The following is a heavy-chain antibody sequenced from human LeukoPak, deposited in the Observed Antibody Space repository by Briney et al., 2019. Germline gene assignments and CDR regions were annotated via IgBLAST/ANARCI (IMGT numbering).Heavy chain of an antibody. J-gene: IGHJ6*02. D-gene: IGHD4-17*01. CDR1: GGTFSSYA. V-gene: IGHV1-69*04. CDR3: ATPYGDYEYGMDV. CDR2: IIPILGIA. Sequence: SVKVSRKASGGTFSSYAISWVRQAPGQGLEWMGRIIPILGIANYAQKFQGRVTITADKSTSTAYMELSSLRSEDTAVYYCATPYGDYEYGMDVWGQGTTVTVSS.